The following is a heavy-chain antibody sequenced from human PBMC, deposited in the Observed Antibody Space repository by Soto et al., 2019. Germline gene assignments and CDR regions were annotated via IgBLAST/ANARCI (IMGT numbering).Heavy chain of an antibody. CDR2: ISYSGSNT. Sequence: GGSLRLSCVASGFALTTYTVSWVRQAPGKGLEWMAVISYSGSNTQYADSVKGRFTISRDNSKNTLYLQMNSLRVEDTAMYYCARDRSIAAAANYYFDYWGQGTLVTVSS. V-gene: IGHV3-30-3*01. CDR3: ARDRSIAAAANYYFDY. CDR1: GFALTTYT. J-gene: IGHJ4*02. D-gene: IGHD6-13*01.